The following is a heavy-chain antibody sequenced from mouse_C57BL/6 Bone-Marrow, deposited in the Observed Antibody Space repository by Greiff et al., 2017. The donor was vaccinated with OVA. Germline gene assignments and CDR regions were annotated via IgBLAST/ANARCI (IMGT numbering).Heavy chain of an antibody. Sequence: QVQLQQSGAELVRPGASVTLSCKASGYTFTDYEMHWVKQTPVHGLEWIGAIDPETGGTAYNQKFKGKAILTADKSSSTAYMELRSLTSEDSAVYYCTRKDYFGSSYWYFDAWGTGTTVTVSS. CDR1: GYTFTDYE. CDR3: TRKDYFGSSYWYFDA. J-gene: IGHJ1*03. D-gene: IGHD1-1*01. CDR2: IDPETGGT. V-gene: IGHV1-15*01.